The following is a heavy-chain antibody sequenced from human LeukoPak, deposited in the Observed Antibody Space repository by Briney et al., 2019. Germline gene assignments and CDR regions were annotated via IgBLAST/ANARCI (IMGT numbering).Heavy chain of an antibody. D-gene: IGHD3-22*01. Sequence: GESLKISCKGSGYSFTSYWIGWVRQMPGKGLEWMGIIYPGDSDTRYSPSFQGQVTNSADKSISTAYLQWSSLKASDTAMYYCARDFVSLYYDSSGLHPNAFDIWGQGTMVTVSS. CDR2: IYPGDSDT. J-gene: IGHJ3*02. V-gene: IGHV5-51*01. CDR3: ARDFVSLYYDSSGLHPNAFDI. CDR1: GYSFTSYW.